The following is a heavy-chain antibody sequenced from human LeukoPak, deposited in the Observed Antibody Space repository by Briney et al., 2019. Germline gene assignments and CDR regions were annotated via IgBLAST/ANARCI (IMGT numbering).Heavy chain of an antibody. J-gene: IGHJ4*02. V-gene: IGHV3-23*01. CDR3: AKPHESVVVPAADFDY. Sequence: GGSLRLSCAASGFTFSSYAMSWVRQAPGKGLEGVSAISVSGSSTYYADSVKGRFTISRDNSKNTLYLQMNSLRAEDTAVYYCAKPHESVVVPAADFDYWGQGTLVTVSS. D-gene: IGHD2-2*01. CDR1: GFTFSSYA. CDR2: ISVSGSST.